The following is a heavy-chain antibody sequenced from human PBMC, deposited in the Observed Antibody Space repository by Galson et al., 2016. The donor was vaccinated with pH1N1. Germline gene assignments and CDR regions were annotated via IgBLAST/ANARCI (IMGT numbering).Heavy chain of an antibody. V-gene: IGHV1-69*13. D-gene: IGHD4-23*01. J-gene: IGHJ6*02. Sequence: SVKVSCKVSEGTFTSSTITWVRHAPGQGLEWVGDIIPIFGTTTYALKFQGRVTLTADGSLHTAFMVLSGLTSQDTAVYYCASTPTSVVTVYSPFDVWGQGTTVTVSS. CDR2: IIPIFGTT. CDR1: EGTFTSST. CDR3: ASTPTSVVTVYSPFDV.